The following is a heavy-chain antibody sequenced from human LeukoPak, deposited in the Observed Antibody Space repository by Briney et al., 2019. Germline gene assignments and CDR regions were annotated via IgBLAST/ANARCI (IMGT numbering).Heavy chain of an antibody. J-gene: IGHJ3*02. V-gene: IGHV4-34*01. Sequence: SETPSLTCAVYGGSFSGYYWSWIRQPPGKGLEWIGEINHSGSTNYNPSLKSRVTISVDTSKNQFSLKLSSVTAADTAVYYCARVSASTWAFDIWGQGTMVTVSS. CDR2: INHSGST. D-gene: IGHD5/OR15-5a*01. CDR3: ARVSASTWAFDI. CDR1: GGSFSGYY.